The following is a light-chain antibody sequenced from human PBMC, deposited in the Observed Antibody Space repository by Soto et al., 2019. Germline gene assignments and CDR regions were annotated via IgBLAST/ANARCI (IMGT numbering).Light chain of an antibody. V-gene: IGLV2-14*01. J-gene: IGLJ1*01. CDR2: DVS. CDR3: NSYTSTSPPYV. Sequence: QSALTQPASVSGSAGQSISISCTGTNSDIGRYNFVSWYQQRPGQAPQLLIFDVSNRPSGISDRFSGSKSGTTASLTISGLQAEDEADYYCNSYTSTSPPYVFGTGTKLTVL. CDR1: NSDIGRYNF.